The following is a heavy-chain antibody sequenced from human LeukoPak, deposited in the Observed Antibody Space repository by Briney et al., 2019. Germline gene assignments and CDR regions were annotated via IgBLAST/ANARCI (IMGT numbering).Heavy chain of an antibody. CDR3: ARASGSYYGAFDI. Sequence: GGSLRLSCAASGFTFSSYSMNWVRQAPGKGLEWVSSISSSSSHIYYADSVKGRFTISRDNAKNSLYLQMNSLRAEDTAVYYCARASGSYYGAFDIWGQGTMVTVSS. CDR1: GFTFSSYS. J-gene: IGHJ3*02. D-gene: IGHD1-26*01. CDR2: ISSSSSHI. V-gene: IGHV3-21*01.